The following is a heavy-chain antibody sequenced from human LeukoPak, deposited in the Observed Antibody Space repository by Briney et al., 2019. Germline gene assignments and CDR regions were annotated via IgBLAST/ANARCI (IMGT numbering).Heavy chain of an antibody. J-gene: IGHJ3*02. Sequence: ASVKVSCKASGDTFIINDINWVRQATGQGLEWMGWMNPNSGNTGYAQKFQGRVTMTTNISITTAYMELTDLRSEDTAVYYCARVTAGGTWTFDIWGQGTTVTVSS. CDR1: GDTFIIND. D-gene: IGHD6-13*01. CDR2: MNPNSGNT. V-gene: IGHV1-8*02. CDR3: ARVTAGGTWTFDI.